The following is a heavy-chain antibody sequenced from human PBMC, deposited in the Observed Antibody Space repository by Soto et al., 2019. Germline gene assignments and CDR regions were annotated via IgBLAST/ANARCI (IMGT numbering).Heavy chain of an antibody. CDR1: GFSLSTSGVG. J-gene: IGHJ1*01. D-gene: IGHD6-13*01. CDR3: AHFSIAAGVPNFQH. CDR2: IYWDDDK. V-gene: IGHV2-5*02. Sequence: QITLXXXXPXXXKPTQTLTLTCTFSGFSLSTSGVGVGWIRQPPGEALEWLTLIYWDDDKRYSPSLKSRLTIXKDTSKNQVVLTMTTMDPVDTATYYCAHFSIAAGVPNFQHWGQGTLVTVSS.